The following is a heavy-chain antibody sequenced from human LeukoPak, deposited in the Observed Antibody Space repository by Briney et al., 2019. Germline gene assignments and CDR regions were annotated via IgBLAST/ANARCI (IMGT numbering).Heavy chain of an antibody. Sequence: GESLRISCKGSGYSFTSYWISWVRQMPGKGLEWMGKIDPSDSYTNYSPSFQGHVTISTDKSISTAYLQWSSLKASDTAMYYCARWGAYYDILTGIFRERDAFDIWGQGTMVTVSS. CDR2: IDPSDSYT. D-gene: IGHD3-9*01. V-gene: IGHV5-10-1*01. J-gene: IGHJ3*02. CDR3: ARWGAYYDILTGIFRERDAFDI. CDR1: GYSFTSYW.